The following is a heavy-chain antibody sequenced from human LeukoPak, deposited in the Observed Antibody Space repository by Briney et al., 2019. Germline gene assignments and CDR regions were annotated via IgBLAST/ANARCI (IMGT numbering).Heavy chain of an antibody. CDR1: GFTFSSYS. Sequence: GGSLRLSCAASGFTFSSYSMNWVRQAPGKGLKWVSYISSSSNNIYYADSVKGRFTISRDDAKNSLYLQMNSLRAEDTAVYYCARRGPWGQGTLVTVSS. J-gene: IGHJ5*02. CDR3: ARRGP. V-gene: IGHV3-48*01. CDR2: ISSSSNNI.